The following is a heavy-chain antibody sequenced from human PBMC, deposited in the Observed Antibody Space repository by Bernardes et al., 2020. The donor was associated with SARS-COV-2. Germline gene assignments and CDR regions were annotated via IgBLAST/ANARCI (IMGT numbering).Heavy chain of an antibody. CDR1: GFSFMGHA. V-gene: IGHV3-23*01. Sequence: GGSLRLSCVASGFSFMGHAMSWVRQSPGKGLEWVAFLSASADSKYYADSVKGRFTISRENSKNTLSLQMDSLRAEDTAIYYCARVWGSNVLRFFEYVSYFDYWGQGTLVTVSS. CDR3: ARVWGSNVLRFFEYVSYFDY. D-gene: IGHD3-9*01. CDR2: LSASADSK. J-gene: IGHJ4*02.